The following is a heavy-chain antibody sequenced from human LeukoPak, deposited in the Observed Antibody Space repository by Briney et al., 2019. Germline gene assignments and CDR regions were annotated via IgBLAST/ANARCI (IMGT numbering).Heavy chain of an antibody. CDR3: APLRNDGRYRGIEG. CDR2: IKQDGSGK. D-gene: IGHD1-26*01. CDR1: GFTFRSYW. J-gene: IGHJ4*02. V-gene: IGHV3-7*01. Sequence: GGSPRLSCAASGFTFRSYWMTWGRRAPGEGQEWVSNIKQDGSGKYYVASVKGRFTVSRDTAKNSLSLQMSTLSAADTAVYYCAPLRNDGRYRGIEGGGQGTLVTVSS.